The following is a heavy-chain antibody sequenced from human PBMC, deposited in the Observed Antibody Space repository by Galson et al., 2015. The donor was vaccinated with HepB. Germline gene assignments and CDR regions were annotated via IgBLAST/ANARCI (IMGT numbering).Heavy chain of an antibody. CDR1: GFTFSSYW. Sequence: SLRLSCAASGFTFSSYWMTWVRQAPGKGLEWVANIKEDGSAKYYVDSVKGRFTISRDNAKNSLYLQMNSLRVEDTAMYYCVRGEGHDNWGQGTLVTVSS. V-gene: IGHV3-7*03. CDR2: IKEDGSAK. CDR3: VRGEGHDN. J-gene: IGHJ4*02.